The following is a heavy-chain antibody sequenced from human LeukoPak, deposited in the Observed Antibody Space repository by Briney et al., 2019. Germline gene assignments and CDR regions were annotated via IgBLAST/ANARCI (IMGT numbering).Heavy chain of an antibody. J-gene: IGHJ4*02. CDR2: IRQDGSEK. D-gene: IGHD2-15*01. CDR1: GFTFSSYW. CDR3: ARESEGIVVVVAARPYYFDY. Sequence: GGSLRLSCAASGFTFSSYWMSWVRQAPGKGLEWVANIRQDGSEKYYVDSVKGRFTISRDNAKNSLYLQMNSLRAEDTAVYYCARESEGIVVVVAARPYYFDYWGQGTLVTVSS. V-gene: IGHV3-7*01.